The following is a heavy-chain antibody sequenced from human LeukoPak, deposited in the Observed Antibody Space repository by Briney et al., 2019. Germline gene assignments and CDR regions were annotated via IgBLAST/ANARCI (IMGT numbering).Heavy chain of an antibody. V-gene: IGHV3-21*01. CDR3: ARLRRNIDSGDYYYYYDY. Sequence: GGSLRLSCAASGFTFSSYSFNWVRQAPGKGLEWVSSINTISSYIYYADSVKGRFTISRDNAKNSLYLQMNSLRVEDTAVYYCARLRRNIDSGDYYYYYDYWGQGTLVTVSS. CDR1: GFTFSSYS. D-gene: IGHD3-22*01. CDR2: INTISSYI. J-gene: IGHJ4*02.